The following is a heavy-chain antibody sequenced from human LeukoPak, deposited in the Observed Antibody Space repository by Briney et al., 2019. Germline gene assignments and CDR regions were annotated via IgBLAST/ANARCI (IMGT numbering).Heavy chain of an antibody. CDR3: AMQHSGYDSFDY. D-gene: IGHD5-12*01. J-gene: IGHJ4*02. CDR1: GYTFTGYY. CDR2: INPNSGGT. Sequence: ASVKVSCKASGYTFTGYYMHWVRQAPGQGLEGMGWINPNSGGTNYAQKFQGRVTMTGDTSISTAYMELSRLRSDDTAVYYCAMQHSGYDSFDYWGQGTLVTVSS. V-gene: IGHV1-2*02.